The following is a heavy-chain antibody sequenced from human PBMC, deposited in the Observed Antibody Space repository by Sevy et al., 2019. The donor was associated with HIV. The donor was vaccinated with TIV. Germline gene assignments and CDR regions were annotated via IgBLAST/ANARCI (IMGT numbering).Heavy chain of an antibody. V-gene: IGHV1-8*01. J-gene: IGHJ6*02. CDR3: ARDLEIFGLVINYYYYGMDV. CDR2: MNPNSGNT. D-gene: IGHD3-3*01. Sequence: ASVKVSCKASGYTFTSYDINWVRQATGQGLEWMAWMNPNSGNTGYAQKFQGRVTMTRNTSISTAYMELSSLRSEDTAVYYCARDLEIFGLVINYYYYGMDVWGQGTTVTVSS. CDR1: GYTFTSYD.